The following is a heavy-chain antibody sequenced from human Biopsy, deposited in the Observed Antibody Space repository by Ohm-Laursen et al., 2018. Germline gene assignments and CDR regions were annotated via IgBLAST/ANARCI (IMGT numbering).Heavy chain of an antibody. CDR2: NIPILGTG. CDR3: ATKLTGYFHH. D-gene: IGHD3-9*01. Sequence: GASVKVSCKAPGGTFSNYGVNWARQAPGQGLEWLGENIPILGTGNYAQKFQDRVTVAADTSTSTATMELRSLRSDDTAVYYCATKLTGYFHHWGQGTLVIVSS. CDR1: GGTFSNYG. V-gene: IGHV1-69*06. J-gene: IGHJ1*01.